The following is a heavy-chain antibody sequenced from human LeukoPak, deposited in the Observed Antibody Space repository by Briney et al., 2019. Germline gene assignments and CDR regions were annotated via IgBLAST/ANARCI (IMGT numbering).Heavy chain of an antibody. D-gene: IGHD1-26*01. V-gene: IGHV1-18*01. CDR2: ISAYNGNT. Sequence: ASVKVSCKASGYTFTRYGISWVRQAPGQGLEWMGWISAYNGNTNYAEKLQGRVTMTTDTSTSTAYMELSSLRSEDTAVYYCATGMEGATQPFDYWGQGTLVTVSS. J-gene: IGHJ4*02. CDR3: ATGMEGATQPFDY. CDR1: GYTFTRYG.